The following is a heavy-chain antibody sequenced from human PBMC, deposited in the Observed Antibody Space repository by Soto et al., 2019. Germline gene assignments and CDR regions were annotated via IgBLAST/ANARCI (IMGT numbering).Heavy chain of an antibody. Sequence: QVQLVESGGGLVKPGGSLRLSCAASGFTFSDYYMNWIRQAPGKGPERVSYISSSSSYTKYADSVKGRFIVSRDNAKNSLYMRMNSLRAEDTAVYYCARDLRDISAAGISANWYFDLWGRGTLVTVSS. V-gene: IGHV3-11*06. D-gene: IGHD6-13*01. CDR3: ARDLRDISAAGISANWYFDL. CDR2: ISSSSSYT. CDR1: GFTFSDYY. J-gene: IGHJ2*01.